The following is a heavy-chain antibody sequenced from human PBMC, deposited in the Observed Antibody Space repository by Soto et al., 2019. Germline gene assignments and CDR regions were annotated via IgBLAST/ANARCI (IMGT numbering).Heavy chain of an antibody. CDR3: ARGEFDY. CDR1: GFTVTSNY. Sequence: ESGGGFVQPGGSLRLSCTASGFTVTSNYMNWVRQAPGKGLEWVSIVTSGGVTYYADSVKGRFTITRDISNNTVYLRMNSLRVEDTGLYYCARGEFDYWGQGVLVTVSS. CDR2: VTSGGVT. V-gene: IGHV3-66*01. J-gene: IGHJ4*02.